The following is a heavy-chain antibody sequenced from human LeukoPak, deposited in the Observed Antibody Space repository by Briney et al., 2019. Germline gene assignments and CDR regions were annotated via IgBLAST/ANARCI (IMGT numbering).Heavy chain of an antibody. D-gene: IGHD2-2*01. CDR2: IRVYNGDT. CDR1: GYTFSSYG. V-gene: IGHV1-18*01. Sequence: ASVKVSCKPSGYTFSSYGISWVRQAPGQGLEWMGWIRVYNGDTNYAQKFKGRVTMTTDTSTSTAYLELRSLRSDDTAVYYCARSRCSASTSCYYFFFFDSWGQGTLVTVSS. J-gene: IGHJ4*02. CDR3: ARSRCSASTSCYYFFFFDS.